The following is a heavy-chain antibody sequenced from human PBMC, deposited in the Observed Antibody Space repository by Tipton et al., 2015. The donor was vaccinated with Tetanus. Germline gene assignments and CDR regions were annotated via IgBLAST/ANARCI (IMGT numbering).Heavy chain of an antibody. CDR2: IYASGGT. V-gene: IGHV4-4*07. CDR1: GGSTHGFY. J-gene: IGHJ3*01. CDR3: ARVLRYSTTGGWDDAFDV. Sequence: LRLSCTVSGGSTHGFYWAWIRQSAKKGLEWIGRIYASGGTIFNPSLKSRVAMSMDTSRNQISLTLTSVTVADTAVYYCARVLRYSTTGGWDDAFDVWGQGTMVTVSS. D-gene: IGHD2-8*02.